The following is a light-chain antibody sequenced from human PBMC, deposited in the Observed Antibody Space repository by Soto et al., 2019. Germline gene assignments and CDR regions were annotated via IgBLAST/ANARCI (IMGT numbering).Light chain of an antibody. Sequence: QCVLTQPPSVSAAPGERVIISCSGSSSSIGNNYVSWYQQLPGTAPKLLIYESNRRPLGISDRFSASKSGTSATLGVSGHQSGDEADYYCGSWDNSLSGFVFGTGTKVTVL. CDR3: GSWDNSLSGFV. V-gene: IGLV1-51*02. CDR2: ESN. J-gene: IGLJ1*01. CDR1: SSSIGNNY.